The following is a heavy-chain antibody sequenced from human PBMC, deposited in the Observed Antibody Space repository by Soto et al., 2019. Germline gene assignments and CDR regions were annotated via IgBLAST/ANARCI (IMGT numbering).Heavy chain of an antibody. D-gene: IGHD2-21*02. CDR2: IHYTGSI. V-gene: IGHV4-30-4*08. Sequence: SETLSLTCTVSGGSISSSSYYWTWIRQSPGKGLEWIGYIHYTGSIMYNPSFKSRLTMAVDTTKNQFSLQLTSVTAADTAVYFCAREDDGGDRDYYGLDVWGQGTTVTVSS. CDR3: AREDDGGDRDYYGLDV. J-gene: IGHJ6*02. CDR1: GGSISSSSYY.